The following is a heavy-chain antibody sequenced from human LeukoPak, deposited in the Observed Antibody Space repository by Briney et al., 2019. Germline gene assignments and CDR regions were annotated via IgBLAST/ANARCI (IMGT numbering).Heavy chain of an antibody. CDR1: GGSFSGYY. J-gene: IGHJ1*01. CDR3: ARSSRYRHGGYFQR. CDR2: INHSGST. D-gene: IGHD6-13*01. Sequence: SETLSLTCAVCGGSFSGYYWSWIRQPPGKGLEWIAEINHSGSTNYNPSLKSRVTISVDTSKNQFSLKLSSVTAADTAVYYCARSSRYRHGGYFQRWGQGTLVTVSS. V-gene: IGHV4-34*01.